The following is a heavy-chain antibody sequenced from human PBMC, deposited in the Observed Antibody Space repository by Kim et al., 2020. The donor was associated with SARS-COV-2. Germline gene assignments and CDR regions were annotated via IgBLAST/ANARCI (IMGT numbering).Heavy chain of an antibody. J-gene: IGHJ4*02. D-gene: IGHD3-16*02. CDR3: ACALGH. CDR1: GDSLSSDY. Sequence: SETLSLTCTVSGDSLSSDYWSWNRQPAGKGLEWIGRIYTSGRTNYNPSLQSRVTMSVDMSKNQFSLNLSFVTAADTAAYYCACALGHWVQGTLFTVSS. V-gene: IGHV4-4*07. CDR2: IYTSGRT.